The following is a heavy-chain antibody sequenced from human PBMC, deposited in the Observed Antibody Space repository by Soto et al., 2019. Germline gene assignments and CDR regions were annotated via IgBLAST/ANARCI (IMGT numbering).Heavy chain of an antibody. CDR2: IWYDGSNK. CDR1: GFTFSSYG. V-gene: IGHV3-33*01. J-gene: IGHJ4*02. Sequence: GGSLRLSCAASGFTFSSYGMHWVRQAPGKGLEWVAVIWYDGSNKYYADSVKGRFTISRDNSKNTLYLQMNSLRAEDTYVYYCARISGWSSFDYWGQGILVTVSX. D-gene: IGHD6-19*01. CDR3: ARISGWSSFDY.